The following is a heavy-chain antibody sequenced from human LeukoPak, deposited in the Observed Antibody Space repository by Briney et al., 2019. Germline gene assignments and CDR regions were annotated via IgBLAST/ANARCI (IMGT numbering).Heavy chain of an antibody. Sequence: PSETRSLTCAVYGGSFSGYYWSWIRQPPGKGLEWIGEINHSGSTNYNPSLKSRVTISVDTSKNQFSLKLSSVTAADTAVYYCARARRHGSGYYVDYWGQGTLVTVSS. CDR2: INHSGST. D-gene: IGHD3-22*01. V-gene: IGHV4-34*01. CDR3: ARARRHGSGYYVDY. J-gene: IGHJ4*02. CDR1: GGSFSGYY.